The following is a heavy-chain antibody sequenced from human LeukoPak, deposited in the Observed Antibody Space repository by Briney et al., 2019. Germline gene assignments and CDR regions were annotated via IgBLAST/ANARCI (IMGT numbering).Heavy chain of an antibody. CDR2: IYYSGST. J-gene: IGHJ5*02. Sequence: SETLSLTCTVSGGSISSSTYYWGWIRQPPGKGLEWIGSIYYSGSTFYNPSLKSRVTISVDTSKSQFSLKLSSVTSADTAVYYCARGPDYSSSYAANWFDPWGQGTLVTVSS. CDR3: ARGPDYSSSYAANWFDP. V-gene: IGHV4-39*01. D-gene: IGHD6-13*01. CDR1: GGSISSSTYY.